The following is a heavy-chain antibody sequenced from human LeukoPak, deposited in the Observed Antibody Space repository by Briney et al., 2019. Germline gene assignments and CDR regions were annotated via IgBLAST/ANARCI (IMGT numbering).Heavy chain of an antibody. V-gene: IGHV1-2*02. CDR1: GYTFTGYY. CDR2: FNPDSGGT. CDR3: ARTIVAAGTSYMDV. J-gene: IGHJ6*03. D-gene: IGHD6-13*01. Sequence: ASVKVSCKASGYTFTGYYIHWVRQAPGQGLEWMGWFNPDSGGTNYAQKFQGRVTMTRDTSISTAYMELSRLRSGDTAVYYCARTIVAAGTSYMDVWGKGTTVTISS.